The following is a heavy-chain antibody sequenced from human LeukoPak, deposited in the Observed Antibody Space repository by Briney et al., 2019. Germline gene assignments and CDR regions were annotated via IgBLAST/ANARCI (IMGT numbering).Heavy chain of an antibody. CDR3: ARDSFETDIDY. V-gene: IGHV3-7*01. CDR2: IKEDGSEK. Sequence: GSLRLSCAASGFLFSRYWMSWVRQAPGKGLEWVANIKEDGSEKYYVESMKGRFTISRDNVKNSLYLQINSLRAEDTAVYYCARDSFETDIDYWGQGTLVTASS. CDR1: GFLFSRYW. D-gene: IGHD1-14*01. J-gene: IGHJ4*02.